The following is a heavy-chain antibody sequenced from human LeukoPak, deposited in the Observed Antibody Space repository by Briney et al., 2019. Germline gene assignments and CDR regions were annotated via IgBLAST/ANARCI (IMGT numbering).Heavy chain of an antibody. CDR2: IYTSGST. J-gene: IGHJ6*03. CDR1: GGSISSYY. D-gene: IGHD6-13*01. Sequence: PSETLSLTCTVSGGSISSYYWSWIRQPAGKGLEWIGRIYTSGSTNYNPSLKSRVTMSVDTSKNQFSLKLSSVTAADTAVYYCARYSSSWYYYYYYYMDVWGKGTTVTVSS. CDR3: ARYSSSWYYYYYYYMDV. V-gene: IGHV4-4*07.